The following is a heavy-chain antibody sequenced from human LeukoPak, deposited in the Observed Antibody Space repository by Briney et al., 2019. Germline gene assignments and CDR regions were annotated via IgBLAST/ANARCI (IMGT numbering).Heavy chain of an antibody. V-gene: IGHV4-31*03. J-gene: IGHJ6*02. CDR1: GGSISSGGYY. Sequence: SETLSLTCTVSGGSISSGGYYWSWIRQHPGKGLEWIGYIYYSGSTYYNPSLKSRVTISVDTSKNQFSLKLGSVTATDTAVYYCARDTRGQSYYDFWSGYYPPAPHNNYGMDVWGQGTTVTVSS. CDR3: ARDTRGQSYYDFWSGYYPPAPHNNYGMDV. CDR2: IYYSGST. D-gene: IGHD3-3*01.